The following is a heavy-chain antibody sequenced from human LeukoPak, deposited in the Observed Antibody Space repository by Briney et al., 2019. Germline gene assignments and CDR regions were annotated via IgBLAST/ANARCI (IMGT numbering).Heavy chain of an antibody. D-gene: IGHD5-12*01. CDR1: GFTFRDFW. V-gene: IGHV3-74*01. CDR2: IFSDGSTT. CDR3: ARGYSGYEY. J-gene: IGHJ4*02. Sequence: PGGSLRLSCADPGFTFRDFWMNRGRQAPGRGLVWVSRIFSDGSTTNYADSVKGRFTISRDNAKNTLYLQMNSLRAEDTAVYYCARGYSGYEYWGQGTLVTVSS.